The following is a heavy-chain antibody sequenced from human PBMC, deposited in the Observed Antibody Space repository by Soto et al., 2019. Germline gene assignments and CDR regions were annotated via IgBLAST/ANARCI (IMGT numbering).Heavy chain of an antibody. CDR3: CVVKRLDQYSTSGYWFDP. CDR2: IKSKADGETK. J-gene: IGHJ5*02. CDR1: GFTFGHAW. Sequence: PGGSLRLSCAASGFTFGHAWMSWVRQAPGKGLEWVGRIKSKADGETKDYGAPVRGRFTISRDDAKDTLYLQMNSLRIEDTAVYYCCVVKRLDQYSTSGYWFDPWGPGTLVTVSS. V-gene: IGHV3-15*01. D-gene: IGHD2-15*01.